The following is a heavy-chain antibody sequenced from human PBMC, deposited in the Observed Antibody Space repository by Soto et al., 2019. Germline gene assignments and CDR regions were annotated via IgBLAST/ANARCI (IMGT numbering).Heavy chain of an antibody. CDR2: IYPGDSDT. Sequence: GESLKISCKGSGYSFTSYWIGWVRQMPGKGLEWMGIIYPGDSDTRYSPSFQGQVTISADKSTSTAYLQWRSLKASDTAMYYCARHDTSEAPLSYYMDVWGKGTTVTVSS. CDR1: GYSFTSYW. CDR3: ARHDTSEAPLSYYMDV. J-gene: IGHJ6*03. V-gene: IGHV5-51*01.